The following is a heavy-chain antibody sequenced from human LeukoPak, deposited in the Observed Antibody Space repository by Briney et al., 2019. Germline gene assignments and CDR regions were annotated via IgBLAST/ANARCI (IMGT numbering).Heavy chain of an antibody. CDR2: INHSGST. CDR3: ARDCSSNSCYTNPFDY. J-gene: IGHJ4*02. D-gene: IGHD2-2*02. CDR1: GGSFSGYY. Sequence: SETLSLTCAVYGGSFSGYYWSWIRQPPGKGLEWIGEINHSGSTNYNPSLKSRVTISVDTSKNQFSLKLSSVTAADTAVYYCARDCSSNSCYTNPFDYWGQGTLVTVSS. V-gene: IGHV4-34*01.